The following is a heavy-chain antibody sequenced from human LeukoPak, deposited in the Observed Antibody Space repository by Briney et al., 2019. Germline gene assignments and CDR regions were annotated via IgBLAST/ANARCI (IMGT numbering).Heavy chain of an antibody. Sequence: PGGTLTLSCAASGFTFDDYAMHWVRQAPGKGLEWVSGISWNGGSIGYADSVKGRFTISRDNAKNSLYLQMNSMRAENTALFYCAKSSPSVRRGVLPTSFDYWVQGTLVTVSS. CDR2: ISWNGGSI. CDR1: GFTFDDYA. J-gene: IGHJ4*02. CDR3: AKSSPSVRRGVLPTSFDY. D-gene: IGHD3-10*01. V-gene: IGHV3-9*01.